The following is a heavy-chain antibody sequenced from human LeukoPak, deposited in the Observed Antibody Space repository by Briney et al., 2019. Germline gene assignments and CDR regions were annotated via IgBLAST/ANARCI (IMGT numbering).Heavy chain of an antibody. V-gene: IGHV3-21*01. CDR1: GFTFSSYS. CDR3: ARDLGETYYDFWSGYPAY. Sequence: PGGSLRLSCAASGFTFSSYSMNWVRQAPGKGLEWVSSISSSSSYIYYADSVKGRFTISRDNAKNSLYLQMNSLRAEDTAVYYCARDLGETYYDFWSGYPAYWGQGTLVTVSS. D-gene: IGHD3-3*01. J-gene: IGHJ4*02. CDR2: ISSSSSYI.